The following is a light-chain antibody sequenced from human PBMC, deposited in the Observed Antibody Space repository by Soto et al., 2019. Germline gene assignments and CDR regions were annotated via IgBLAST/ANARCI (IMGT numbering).Light chain of an antibody. V-gene: IGKV3-15*01. CDR2: GAS. J-gene: IGKJ4*01. CDR3: QQYNNWPLT. Sequence: EIVMTQSPATLSVSPGERATLSCRASQSVSKDLAWYQQKPGQDPRLLIYGASTRATGIPARFSGSGSGTEFTLTISSLQSEDFAVYYCQQYNNWPLTFGGGIKVEVK. CDR1: QSVSKD.